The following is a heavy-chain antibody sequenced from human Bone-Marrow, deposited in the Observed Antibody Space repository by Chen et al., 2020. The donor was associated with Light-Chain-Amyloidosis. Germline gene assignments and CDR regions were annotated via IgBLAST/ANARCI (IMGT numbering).Heavy chain of an antibody. J-gene: IGHJ4*02. CDR2: IRFYNGHT. CDR1: GDSFSMYG. CDR3: VRVNDKQEALPGT. Sequence: QVQLVQSGAEVKKPGASVKVSCKASGDSFSMYGIAWVRQAPGQGLEWMGWIRFYNGHTNYAQKFQGRVTVTIDKSITTAYMELRSLTSDDTAIYYCVRVNDKQEALPGTWGQGTLVTVSS. D-gene: IGHD1-7*01. V-gene: IGHV1-18*04.